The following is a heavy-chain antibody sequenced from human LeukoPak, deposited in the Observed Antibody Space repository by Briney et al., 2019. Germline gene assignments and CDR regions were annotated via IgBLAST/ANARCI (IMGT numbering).Heavy chain of an antibody. CDR1: GFTFSSYW. CDR3: ASSGGDSGHDY. V-gene: IGHV3-48*03. D-gene: IGHD5-12*01. Sequence: PGGSLKLSCEASGFTFSSYWMHWVRQIPGKGLEWVSYISSSGSTIYYADSVKGRFTISRDNAKNSLYLQMNSLRAEDTAVYYCASSGGDSGHDYWGQGTLVTVSS. J-gene: IGHJ4*02. CDR2: ISSSGSTI.